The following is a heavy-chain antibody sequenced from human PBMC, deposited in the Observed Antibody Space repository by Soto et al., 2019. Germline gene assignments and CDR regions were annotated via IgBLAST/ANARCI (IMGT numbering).Heavy chain of an antibody. V-gene: IGHV4-34*01. CDR3: ARAAGPGELYYYYYYGMDV. CDR2: INHSGST. D-gene: IGHD3-10*01. J-gene: IGHJ6*02. Sequence: SETLSLTCAVYGGSFSGYYWSWIRQPPGKGLEWIGEINHSGSTNYNPSLKSRVTISVDTSKNQFSLKLSSVTAADTAVYYCARAAGPGELYYYYYYGMDVWGQGTTVTVSS. CDR1: GGSFSGYY.